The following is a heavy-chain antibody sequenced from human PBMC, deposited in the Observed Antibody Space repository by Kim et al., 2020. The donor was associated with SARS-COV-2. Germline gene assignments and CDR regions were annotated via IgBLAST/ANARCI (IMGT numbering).Heavy chain of an antibody. D-gene: IGHD6-19*01. CDR2: MYSGCNT. CDR3: ARGQTSFTTGWYVDF. J-gene: IGHJ4*02. V-gene: IGHV3-53*05. CDR1: GFSVNSNF. Sequence: GGSLRLSCAASGFSVNSNFMTWVRQSEVKGLEWVSVMYSGCNTYYADSVKGRFTISRDISKNTLDLHMSSLRVEDTAIYYCARGQTSFTTGWYVDFWGQG.